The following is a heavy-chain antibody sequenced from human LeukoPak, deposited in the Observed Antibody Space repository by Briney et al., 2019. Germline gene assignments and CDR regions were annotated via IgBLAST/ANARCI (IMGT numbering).Heavy chain of an antibody. Sequence: GGSLRLSCAASGFTFSDYYMSWIRQAPGKGLEWVSYISSSGSTIYYADSVKGRFTISRDSAKNSLYLQMNSLRAEDTAVYYCARDQIPGIAARYINWGQGTLVTVSS. V-gene: IGHV3-11*04. CDR1: GFTFSDYY. CDR2: ISSSGSTI. J-gene: IGHJ4*02. D-gene: IGHD6-6*01. CDR3: ARDQIPGIAARYIN.